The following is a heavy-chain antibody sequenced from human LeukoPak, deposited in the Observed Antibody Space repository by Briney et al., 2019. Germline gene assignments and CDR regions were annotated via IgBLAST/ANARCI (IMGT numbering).Heavy chain of an antibody. J-gene: IGHJ6*03. Sequence: KPSETLSLTCTVSGGSISSGSYYWSWIRQPAGKGLEWIGRIYTSGSTNYNPSLKSRVTISVDTSKNQFSLKLSSVTAADTAVYYCARVGYGSGSYYYYYYYMDVWGKGTTVTISS. V-gene: IGHV4-61*02. CDR1: GGSISSGSYY. CDR2: IYTSGST. CDR3: ARVGYGSGSYYYYYYYMDV. D-gene: IGHD3-10*01.